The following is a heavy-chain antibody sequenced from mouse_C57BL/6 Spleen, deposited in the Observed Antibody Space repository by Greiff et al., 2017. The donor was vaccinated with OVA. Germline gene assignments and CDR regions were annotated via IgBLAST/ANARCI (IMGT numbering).Heavy chain of an antibody. V-gene: IGHV5-6*01. D-gene: IGHD2-2*01. CDR2: ISSGGSYT. CDR1: GFTFSSYG. J-gene: IGHJ3*01. Sequence: EVNVVESGGDLVKPGGSLKLSCAASGFTFSSYGMSWVRQTPDQRLEWVGTISSGGSYTYYPDRVKGRFTITRDNAKNTLYLQMSSLKSEDTAMYYCARHTVTTEIPFAYWGRGTGHCLC. CDR3: ARHTVTTEIPFAY.